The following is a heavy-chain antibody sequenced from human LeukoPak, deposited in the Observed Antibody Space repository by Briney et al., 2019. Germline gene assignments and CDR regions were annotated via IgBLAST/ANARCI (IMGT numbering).Heavy chain of an antibody. CDR2: ISGSGGST. D-gene: IGHD2-2*01. J-gene: IGHJ4*02. Sequence: GGSLRLSCAASGFTLSSYAMSWVRQAPGKGLEWVSAISGSGGSTYYADSVKGRFTISRDNSKNTLYLQMNSLRAEDTAVYYCAKDKDIVVVPAAKAFDYWGQGTLVAVSS. CDR1: GFTLSSYA. V-gene: IGHV3-23*01. CDR3: AKDKDIVVVPAAKAFDY.